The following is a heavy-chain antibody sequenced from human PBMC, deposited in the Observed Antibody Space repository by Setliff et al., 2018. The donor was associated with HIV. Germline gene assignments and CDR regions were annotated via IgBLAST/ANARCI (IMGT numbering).Heavy chain of an antibody. Sequence: SGPTLVNPTQTLMLTCTFSGFSLSTSGVGVGWIRQPPGKALEWLALIYWDDDKRYSPSLKSRLTTTKDTSKNQVVLTMTNMDPVDTATYYCAHTRYYYGSGSYGTYYFDYWGQGTLVTVSS. V-gene: IGHV2-5*02. J-gene: IGHJ4*02. D-gene: IGHD3-10*01. CDR3: AHTRYYYGSGSYGTYYFDY. CDR1: GFSLSTSGVG. CDR2: IYWDDDK.